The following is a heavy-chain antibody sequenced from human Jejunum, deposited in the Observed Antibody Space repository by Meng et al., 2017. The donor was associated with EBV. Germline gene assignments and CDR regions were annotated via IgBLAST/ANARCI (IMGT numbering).Heavy chain of an antibody. D-gene: IGHD1-26*01. V-gene: IGHV4-4*02. Sequence: QLQVKESAPGLMRPLGTLSSTCAVSGGSISSSNWWSWVRQPPGKGPEWIGEIFHIGTTNYNPTLKSRVTMSVDKSKNHFSLKLTSVTAADTAVYYCARDGGPSGSYAYWFDPWGQGTLVTVSS. CDR3: ARDGGPSGSYAYWFDP. J-gene: IGHJ5*02. CDR1: GGSISSSNW. CDR2: IFHIGTT.